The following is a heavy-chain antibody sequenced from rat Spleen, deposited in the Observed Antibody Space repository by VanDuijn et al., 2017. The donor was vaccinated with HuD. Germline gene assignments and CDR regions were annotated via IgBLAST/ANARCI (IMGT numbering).Heavy chain of an antibody. CDR2: ISPSGGST. Sequence: EVQLVESGGGLVRPGRSLKLSCAASGFTFSNYDMAWVRQAPTKGLEWVASISPSGGSTYYRDSVKGRFTISRDNAKSTLYLQMNSLRSEDTATYYCARPHSSLYVMDAWGQGASVTVSS. CDR3: ARPHSSLYVMDA. D-gene: IGHD1-2*01. CDR1: GFTFSNYD. V-gene: IGHV5-25*01. J-gene: IGHJ4*01.